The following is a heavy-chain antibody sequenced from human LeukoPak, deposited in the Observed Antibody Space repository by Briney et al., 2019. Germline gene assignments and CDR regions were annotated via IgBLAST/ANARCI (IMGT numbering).Heavy chain of an antibody. D-gene: IGHD1-7*01. Sequence: GRSLRLSCAASGFTFSNYGMHWVRQAPGKGLEWVAFIQYAGSDKYYADSVKGRFTISRDNSKNTLYLQMNSLRAEDTAVYYCARGGNLLDDAIDIWGQGTMVTVSS. V-gene: IGHV3-30*02. CDR2: IQYAGSDK. CDR3: ARGGNLLDDAIDI. J-gene: IGHJ3*02. CDR1: GFTFSNYG.